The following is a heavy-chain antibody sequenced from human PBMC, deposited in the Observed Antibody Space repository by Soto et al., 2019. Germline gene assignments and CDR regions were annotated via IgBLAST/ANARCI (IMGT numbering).Heavy chain of an antibody. J-gene: IGHJ4*02. D-gene: IGHD3-22*01. CDR1: GGTFSSYA. Sequence: ASVKVSCKASGGTFSSYAISWVRQAPGQGLEWMGGIIPIFGTANYAQKFQGRVTITADESTSTAYMELSSLRSEDTAVYYCARQGTYYYDSGLNYFDYWGQGTLVTVS. CDR2: IIPIFGTA. CDR3: ARQGTYYYDSGLNYFDY. V-gene: IGHV1-69*13.